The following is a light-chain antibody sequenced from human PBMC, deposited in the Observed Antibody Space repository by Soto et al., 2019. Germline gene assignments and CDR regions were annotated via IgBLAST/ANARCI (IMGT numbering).Light chain of an antibody. CDR2: DAS. Sequence: EIVLTQSPATLSLSPGERATLSCRASQSVSSYLAWYQQKPGQAPRLLIYDASNRATGIPARFSVSGSVTDFTLTISSLEPEDFAVYYCQQRSNWPKLTFGGGTKVEIK. V-gene: IGKV3-11*01. CDR1: QSVSSY. CDR3: QQRSNWPKLT. J-gene: IGKJ4*01.